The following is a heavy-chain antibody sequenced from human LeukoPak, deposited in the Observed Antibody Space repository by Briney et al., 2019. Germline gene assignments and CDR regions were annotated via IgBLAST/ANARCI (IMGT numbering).Heavy chain of an antibody. Sequence: IPSETLSLTCAVYGGSFSGYYWSWIRQPPGKGLEWIGEINHGGSTNYNPSLKSRVTISVDTSKNQFSLKLSSVTAADTAVYYCARALSSSWYGDYWGQGTLVTVSS. D-gene: IGHD6-13*01. CDR3: ARALSSSWYGDY. CDR2: INHGGST. J-gene: IGHJ4*02. CDR1: GGSFSGYY. V-gene: IGHV4-34*01.